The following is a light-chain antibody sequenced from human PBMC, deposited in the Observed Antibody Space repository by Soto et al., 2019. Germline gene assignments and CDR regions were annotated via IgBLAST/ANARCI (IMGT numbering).Light chain of an antibody. CDR2: AAS. J-gene: IGKJ3*01. V-gene: IGKV1-27*01. CDR3: QKYNSAPFT. CDR1: HAIGDS. Sequence: DIQVTQSPSSLSASVGDRVTISCRASHAIGDSLAWYQQRAGQVPELLIYAASTLRSGIPSRFSGSGSGTDFTLTISGLQPEDVATYYCQKYNSAPFTFGPGTKVDLK.